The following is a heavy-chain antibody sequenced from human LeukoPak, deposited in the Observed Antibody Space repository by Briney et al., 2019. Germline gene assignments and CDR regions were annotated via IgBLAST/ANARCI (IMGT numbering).Heavy chain of an antibody. V-gene: IGHV4-4*07. D-gene: IGHD1-26*01. CDR2: ISTSGTT. CDR3: AREATVVGATII. CDR1: GGSVTTCY. J-gene: IGHJ4*02. Sequence: SETLSLTCTVSGGSVTTCYWSWIRQSAGKGLEWIGHISTSGTTTYNPSLKSRVTMSVDTSKNQFSLKLTSVTAADTAVYYCAREATVVGATIIWGQGTLVTVSS.